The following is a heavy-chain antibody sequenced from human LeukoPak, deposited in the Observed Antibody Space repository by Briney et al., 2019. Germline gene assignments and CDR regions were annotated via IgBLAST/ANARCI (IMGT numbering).Heavy chain of an antibody. D-gene: IGHD3-10*01. CDR1: GGTFSSYA. CDR3: AREARITMVRGVIPTFDY. CDR2: IVPIFGTA. J-gene: IGHJ4*02. Sequence: SVKVSCKASGGTFSSYAISWVRQAPGQGLEWMGGIVPIFGTANYAQKFQGRVTITADKSTSTAYMELSSLKSEDTAVYYCAREARITMVRGVIPTFDYWGQGTLVTVSS. V-gene: IGHV1-69*06.